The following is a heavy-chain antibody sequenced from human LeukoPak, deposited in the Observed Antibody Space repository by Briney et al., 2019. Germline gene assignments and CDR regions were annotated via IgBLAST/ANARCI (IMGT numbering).Heavy chain of an antibody. CDR1: GGSFSGYY. CDR3: ARGHYRFSSWNTTDTGYFDY. V-gene: IGHV4-34*01. Sequence: SETLSLTCAVYGGSFSGYYWSWIRQPPGKGLEWIGEINHSGSTNYNPSLKSRVTISVDTSKNQFSLKLSSVTAADTAVYYCARGHYRFSSWNTTDTGYFDYWGQGTLVTVSS. CDR2: INHSGST. D-gene: IGHD6-13*01. J-gene: IGHJ4*02.